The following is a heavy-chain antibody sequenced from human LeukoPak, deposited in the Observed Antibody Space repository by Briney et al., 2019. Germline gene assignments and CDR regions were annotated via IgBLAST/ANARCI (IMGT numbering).Heavy chain of an antibody. CDR2: IYTSGST. V-gene: IGHV4-4*07. J-gene: IGHJ3*02. D-gene: IGHD3-10*01. CDR1: GGSISSYY. Sequence: PSETLSLTCTVSGGSISSYYWSWIRQPAGKGLVWIGRIYTSGSTNYNPSLKSRVTMSVDTSKNQFSLKLSSVTAADTAVYYCARDHGAFYYYGSGSYAFDIWGQGTMVTVSS. CDR3: ARDHGAFYYYGSGSYAFDI.